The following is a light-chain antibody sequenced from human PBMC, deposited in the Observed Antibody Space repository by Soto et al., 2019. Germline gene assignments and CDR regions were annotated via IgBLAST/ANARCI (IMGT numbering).Light chain of an antibody. CDR1: SSDVGSYNL. CDR3: CSYAGSRTSLYV. V-gene: IGLV2-23*02. J-gene: IGLJ1*01. CDR2: EVS. Sequence: QSALTQPASVSGSPGQSITISCTGTSSDVGSYNLVSWYQQHPGKAPKLMIYEVSKRPSGVSNRFSGSKSGNTASLTISGRQAEDEADYYCCSYAGSRTSLYVFGTGTKLTVL.